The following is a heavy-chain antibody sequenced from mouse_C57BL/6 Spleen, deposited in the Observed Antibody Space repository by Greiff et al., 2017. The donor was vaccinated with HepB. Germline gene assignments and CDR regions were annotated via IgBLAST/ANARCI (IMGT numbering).Heavy chain of an antibody. D-gene: IGHD1-1*01. Sequence: DVQLVESGGDLVKPGGSLKLSCAASGFTFSSYGMSWVRQTPDKRLEWVATISSGGSYTYYPDSVKGRFTISRDNAKNTLYLQMSSLKSEDTAMYYCARHTDYGSSFGGYFDVWGTGTTVTVSS. V-gene: IGHV5-6*01. CDR3: ARHTDYGSSFGGYFDV. J-gene: IGHJ1*03. CDR2: ISSGGSYT. CDR1: GFTFSSYG.